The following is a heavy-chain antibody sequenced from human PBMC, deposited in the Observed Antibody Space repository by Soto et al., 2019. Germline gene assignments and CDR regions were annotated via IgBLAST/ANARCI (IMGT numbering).Heavy chain of an antibody. Sequence: SGPTLVNPTQTLALTCTFSGFSLTTDRVGVGWIRQPPGEALEWLAVIYWDDSKTYRPSLESRLTITKDTSKNQVALTMTNMYSLDTATYYCAHAYGGRSLYWGQGTLVTVSS. V-gene: IGHV2-5*02. J-gene: IGHJ4*02. CDR2: IYWDDSK. CDR3: AHAYGGRSLY. CDR1: GFSLTTDRVG. D-gene: IGHD1-26*01.